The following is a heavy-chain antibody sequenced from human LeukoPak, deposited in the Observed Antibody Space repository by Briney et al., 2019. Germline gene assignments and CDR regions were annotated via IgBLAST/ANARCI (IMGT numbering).Heavy chain of an antibody. J-gene: IGHJ4*02. CDR1: GFTVRSNY. CDR2: IYSGGTK. CDR3: AGASSNTFDFSSGRPYCFDY. Sequence: GSLRLSCAASGFTVRSNYMTWVRQPPGKGLEWVSIIYSGGTKYHADSVRGRFTISRDNSKNTLYLEMNSLRAEDTAMYYCAGASSNTFDFSSGRPYCFDYWGQGALVTVSS. D-gene: IGHD3-3*01. V-gene: IGHV3-66*02.